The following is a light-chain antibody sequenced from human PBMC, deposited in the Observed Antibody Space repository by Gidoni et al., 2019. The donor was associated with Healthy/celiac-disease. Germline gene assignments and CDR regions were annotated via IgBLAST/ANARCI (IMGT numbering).Light chain of an antibody. CDR2: DVS. CDR1: SSDVGGYNY. V-gene: IGLV2-14*03. Sequence: QSARTQPASGSGSPGHTITISCTGTSSDVGGYNYVSWYQQHPGKAPKLLIYDVSNRPSGVSNRFSGSKSGNTASLTISGLQAEDEADYYCSSYTSSSTLVVFGGGTKLTVL. J-gene: IGLJ2*01. CDR3: SSYTSSSTLVV.